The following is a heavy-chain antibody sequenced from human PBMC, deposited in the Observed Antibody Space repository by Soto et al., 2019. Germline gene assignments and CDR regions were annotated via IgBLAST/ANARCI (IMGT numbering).Heavy chain of an antibody. D-gene: IGHD3-10*02. Sequence: GKGLEWVTAISSRSSYIYYADSVKGRFTISRDNAKNSLYLQMNSLRAEDTAVYYFFQEEDGIRDVRSVSAFLLNRSSDL. V-gene: IGHV3-21*01. CDR3: FQEEDGIRDVRSVSAFLLNRSSDL. CDR2: ISSRSSYI. J-gene: IGHJ2*01.